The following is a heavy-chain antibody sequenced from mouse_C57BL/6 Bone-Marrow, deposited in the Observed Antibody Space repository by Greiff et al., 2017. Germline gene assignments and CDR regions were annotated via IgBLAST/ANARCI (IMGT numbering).Heavy chain of an antibody. CDR2: ISDGGSYT. D-gene: IGHD2-3*01. Sequence: VKLVESGGGLVKPGGSLKLSCAASGFTFSSYAMSWVRQTPEKRLEWVATISDGGSYTYYPDNVKGRFTISRDNAKNNLYLQMSHLKSEDTAMYYCASRWLLRAMDYWGQGTSVTVSS. J-gene: IGHJ4*01. V-gene: IGHV5-4*03. CDR3: ASRWLLRAMDY. CDR1: GFTFSSYA.